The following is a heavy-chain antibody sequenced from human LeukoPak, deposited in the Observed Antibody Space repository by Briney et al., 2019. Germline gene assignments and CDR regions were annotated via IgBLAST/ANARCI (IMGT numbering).Heavy chain of an antibody. Sequence: EAAVTVSYTASGYTFTVYYMHWVRQAPGQGGEGMGWINPNSGGTNYAQKFQGRVTMTRDTSISTAYMELSRLRSDDTAVYYCARGPEVGYCSGGSCVHFDYWGQGTLVTVSS. CDR2: INPNSGGT. D-gene: IGHD2-15*01. CDR1: GYTFTVYY. J-gene: IGHJ4*02. V-gene: IGHV1-2*02. CDR3: ARGPEVGYCSGGSCVHFDY.